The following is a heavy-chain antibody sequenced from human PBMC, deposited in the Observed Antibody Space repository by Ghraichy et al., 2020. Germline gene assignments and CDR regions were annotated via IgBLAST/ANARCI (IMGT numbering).Heavy chain of an antibody. CDR1: GGSFSGYY. CDR2: INHSGST. D-gene: IGHD3-22*01. CDR3: ARELLSEPRVVVIKDDAFDI. V-gene: IGHV4-34*01. J-gene: IGHJ3*02. Sequence: SQTLSLTCAVYGGSFSGYYWSWIRQPPGKGLEWIGEINHSGSTNYNPSLKSRVTISVDTSKNQFSLKLSSVTAADTAVYYCARELLSEPRVVVIKDDAFDIWGQGTMVTVSS.